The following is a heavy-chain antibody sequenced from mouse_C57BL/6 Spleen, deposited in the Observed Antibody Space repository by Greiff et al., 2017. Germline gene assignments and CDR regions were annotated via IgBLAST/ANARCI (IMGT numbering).Heavy chain of an antibody. V-gene: IGHV14-2*01. CDR1: GFNIKDYY. D-gene: IGHD4-1*02. CDR3: ARQLGQDY. Sequence: EVKLQESGAELVKPGASVKLSCTASGFNIKDYYMHWVKQRTEQGLEWIGRIDPEDGETKYAPTFQGKATITADTSSNTAYLQLSSLTSEDTAGYYCARQLGQDYWGQGTSVTVSS. J-gene: IGHJ4*01. CDR2: IDPEDGET.